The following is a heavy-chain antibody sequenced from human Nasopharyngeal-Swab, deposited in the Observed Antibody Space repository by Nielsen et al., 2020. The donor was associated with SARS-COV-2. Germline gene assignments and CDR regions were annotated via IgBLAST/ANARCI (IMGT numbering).Heavy chain of an antibody. CDR2: ISAYNGDT. CDR3: ARDGTHVGAFLNWLDP. Sequence: ASVKVSCKAPGYTFTSYGISWVRQAPGQGLEWMGWISAYNGDTNYAQKVQGRVAMTTDTSTGTAYMELRSLRFDDTAVYYCARDGTHVGAFLNWLDPWGQGTLVTVSS. D-gene: IGHD3-3*02. J-gene: IGHJ5*02. V-gene: IGHV1-18*01. CDR1: GYTFTSYG.